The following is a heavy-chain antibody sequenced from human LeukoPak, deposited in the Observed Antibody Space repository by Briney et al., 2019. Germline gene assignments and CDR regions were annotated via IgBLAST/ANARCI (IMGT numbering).Heavy chain of an antibody. D-gene: IGHD3-10*01. J-gene: IGHJ4*02. CDR3: ARKAAGWGVLDH. V-gene: IGHV3-7*03. Sequence: GGSLRLSCAASGFIFETYWMNWVRQVPGEGLEWVANMKHDGSEEYYVESVKGRFIISRDNDNKLLYLQMNSLRAEDTAIYYCARKAAGWGVLDHWGQGLLVTVSS. CDR1: GFIFETYW. CDR2: MKHDGSEE.